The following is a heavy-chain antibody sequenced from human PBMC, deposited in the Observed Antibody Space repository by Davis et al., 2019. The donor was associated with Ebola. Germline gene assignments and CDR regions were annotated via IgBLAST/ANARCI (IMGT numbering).Heavy chain of an antibody. CDR2: INSDGSST. CDR1: GFTFSSYW. Sequence: HTGGSLRLSCAASGFTFSSYWMHWVRQAPGKGLVWVSRINSDGSSTSYADSVKGRFTISRDNAKNTLYLQMNSLRAEDTAVYYCARDLRYPYYDILTGYFYYYGMDVWGQGTTVTVSS. D-gene: IGHD3-9*01. J-gene: IGHJ6*02. V-gene: IGHV3-74*01. CDR3: ARDLRYPYYDILTGYFYYYGMDV.